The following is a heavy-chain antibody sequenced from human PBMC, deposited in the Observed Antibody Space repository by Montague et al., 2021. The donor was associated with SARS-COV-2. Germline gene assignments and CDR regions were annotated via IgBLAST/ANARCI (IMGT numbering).Heavy chain of an antibody. Sequence: SETLSLTCTVSGGSMRSSIDYWGWIRQPPGKGLESIGNIYYTSGSTFXXXSLKSRVTISIDTSKNQMPLNLTSVTAADPAVYYCAGQPTLPRADYWGQGLLVTVSS. CDR1: GGSMRSSIDY. J-gene: IGHJ4*02. CDR3: AGQPTLPRADY. V-gene: IGHV4-39*01. CDR2: IYYTSGST.